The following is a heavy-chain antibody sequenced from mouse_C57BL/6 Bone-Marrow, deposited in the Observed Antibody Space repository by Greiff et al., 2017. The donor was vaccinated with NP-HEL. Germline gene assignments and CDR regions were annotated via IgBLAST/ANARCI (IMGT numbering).Heavy chain of an antibody. CDR1: GYTFTSYW. J-gene: IGHJ2*01. CDR3: ARTALLLSFSNDFDY. V-gene: IGHV1-64*01. D-gene: IGHD1-1*01. Sequence: QVQLQQPGAELVKPGASVKLSCKASGYTFTSYWMHWVKQRPGQGLEWIGMIHPNSGSTNYNEKFKSKATLTVDKSYSTAYMQLSSLTSEDSAVYYCARTALLLSFSNDFDYWGQGTTLTVSS. CDR2: IHPNSGST.